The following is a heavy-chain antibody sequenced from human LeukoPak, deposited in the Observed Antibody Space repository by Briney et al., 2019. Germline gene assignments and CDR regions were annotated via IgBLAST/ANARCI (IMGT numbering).Heavy chain of an antibody. CDR3: ARGGGGLDYGDYVDYFDY. D-gene: IGHD4-17*01. CDR2: INSDGSST. J-gene: IGHJ4*02. CDR1: GFTFSSYW. V-gene: IGHV3-74*01. Sequence: PGGSLRLSCAASGFTFSSYWMHWVRQAPGKGLVWVSRINSDGSSTSYADSVKGRFTISRDNAKNTLYLQMNSLRAEDTAVYYCARGGGGLDYGDYVDYFDYWGQGTLVTVSS.